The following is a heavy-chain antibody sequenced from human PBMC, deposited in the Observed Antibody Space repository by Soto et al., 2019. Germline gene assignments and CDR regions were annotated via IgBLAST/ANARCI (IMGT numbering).Heavy chain of an antibody. CDR1: GYTFTSYG. CDR3: ARDLGPPPIVVVPAEYYGMDV. J-gene: IGHJ6*02. Sequence: GASVKVSCKASGYTFTSYGISWVRQAPGQGLEWMGIINPSGGSTSYAQKFQGRVTMTRDTSTSTVYMELSSLRSEDTAVYYCARDLGPPPIVVVPAEYYGMDVWGQGTTVTVSS. CDR2: INPSGGST. V-gene: IGHV1-46*03. D-gene: IGHD2-2*01.